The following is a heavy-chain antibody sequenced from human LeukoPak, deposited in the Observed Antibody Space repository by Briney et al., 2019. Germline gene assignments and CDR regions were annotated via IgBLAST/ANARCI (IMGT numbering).Heavy chain of an antibody. Sequence: GGSLRLSCLASGFTVSSNDMSWVRQAPGKGPEWVSLIYSGGSAYYADSVKGRFTISRDSSKNTLYLQMKSLGAEDTAVYYCASLSGLSYYDSSGYSPFDYWGQGTLVTVSS. CDR1: GFTVSSND. D-gene: IGHD3-22*01. V-gene: IGHV3-53*01. J-gene: IGHJ4*02. CDR3: ASLSGLSYYDSSGYSPFDY. CDR2: IYSGGSA.